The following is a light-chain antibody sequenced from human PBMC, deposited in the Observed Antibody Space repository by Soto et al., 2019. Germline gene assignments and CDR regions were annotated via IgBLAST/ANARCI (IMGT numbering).Light chain of an antibody. CDR2: GAF. V-gene: IGKV3-20*01. J-gene: IGKJ1*01. CDR3: QQYGSSPRT. CDR1: QSVSSNY. Sequence: IVLAQTRGTLSLARGESATCSCTASQSVSSNYLAWYQQKPGQAPRLLIYGAFKRATGIPDRFSGTGSGTDFTLTISRMEPEDSAVYCCQQYGSSPRTFGQGTKVDIK.